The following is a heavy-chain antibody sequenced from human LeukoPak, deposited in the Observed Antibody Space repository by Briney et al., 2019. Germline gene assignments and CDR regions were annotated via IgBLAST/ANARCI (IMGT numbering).Heavy chain of an antibody. CDR1: GFTFSSYG. D-gene: IGHD3-9*01. CDR3: AKGFLTGYLYYFDY. Sequence: QPGGSLRLSCAASGFTFSSYGMHWVRQAPGKGLEWVAVIWYDGSNKFYADSVKGRFTISRDNSKNTLYLQMNSLTAEDTAVYYCAKGFLTGYLYYFDYWGQGTLVTVSS. J-gene: IGHJ4*02. CDR2: IWYDGSNK. V-gene: IGHV3-33*06.